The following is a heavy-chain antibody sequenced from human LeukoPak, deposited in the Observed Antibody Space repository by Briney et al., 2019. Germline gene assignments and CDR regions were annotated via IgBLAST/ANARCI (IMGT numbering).Heavy chain of an antibody. V-gene: IGHV4-31*03. Sequence: PSQALSDTRTVSGGSLSSGNYYWSWIRQHPGRGRECLGYMYYSGKHYYHPSRKSRFAISVGTSKNQFSLKLSSVTAADTAVYYCARVTVLRYFVWLLFKRNSGNYFDYLGQGALVTVSS. D-gene: IGHD3-9*01. CDR1: GGSLSSGNYY. J-gene: IGHJ4*02. CDR2: MYYSGKH. CDR3: ARVTVLRYFVWLLFKRNSGNYFDY.